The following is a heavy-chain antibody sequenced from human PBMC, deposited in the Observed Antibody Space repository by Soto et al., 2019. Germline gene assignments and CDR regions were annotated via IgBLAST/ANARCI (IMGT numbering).Heavy chain of an antibody. V-gene: IGHV3-15*07. Sequence: EVQLVESGGGLVKPGGSLRLSCAASGFTFSNAWMNWVRQAPGKGLEWVGRIKSKTDGGTTDYAAPVKGRFTISRDDSKNTLYLQMNSLKTEDTAMYYCTTDSSAYYYDSSGYYQLDYWGQGTLVTVSS. CDR2: IKSKTDGGTT. J-gene: IGHJ4*02. CDR3: TTDSSAYYYDSSGYYQLDY. D-gene: IGHD3-22*01. CDR1: GFTFSNAW.